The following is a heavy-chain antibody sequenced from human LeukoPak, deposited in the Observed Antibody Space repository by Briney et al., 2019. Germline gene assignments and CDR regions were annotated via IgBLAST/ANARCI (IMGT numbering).Heavy chain of an antibody. CDR1: GFTFSSYA. V-gene: IGHV3-64D*09. D-gene: IGHD6-19*01. CDR2: ISSNGGST. J-gene: IGHJ1*01. Sequence: GGSLRLSCSASGFTFSSYAMHWVRQAPGKGLEYVSAISSNGGSTYYADSVNGRFTISRDNSKNTLYLQMSSLRAEDTAVYYCVKGRRIAVAGEYFQHWGQGTLVTVSS. CDR3: VKGRRIAVAGEYFQH.